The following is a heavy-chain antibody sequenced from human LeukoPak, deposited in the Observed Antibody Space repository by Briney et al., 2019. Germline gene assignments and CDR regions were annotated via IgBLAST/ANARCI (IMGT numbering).Heavy chain of an antibody. D-gene: IGHD6-19*01. Sequence: SETLSLTCAVYSGSFSGYYWSWIRQPPGKGLEWIGEINHSGSTNYNPSLKSRVTISVDTSKNQFSLKLSSVTAADTAMYYCARGIRNQWLGFDPWGQGTLVTVSS. V-gene: IGHV4-34*01. CDR3: ARGIRNQWLGFDP. CDR2: INHSGST. CDR1: SGSFSGYY. J-gene: IGHJ5*02.